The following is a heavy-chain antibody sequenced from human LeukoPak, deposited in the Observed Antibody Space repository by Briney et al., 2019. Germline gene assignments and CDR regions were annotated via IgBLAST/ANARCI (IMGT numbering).Heavy chain of an antibody. CDR3: VKEKLAYCGGDCFGEYFQD. V-gene: IGHV3-23*01. CDR2: ISGSGGRT. Sequence: GGFLRLSCAAAGITFDSYAMSWVRQAPGKGLEWISVISGSGGRTSYADSVKGRFIISRNNSKNTLHLQMHSLRAEDTAVYYCVKEKLAYCGGDCFGEYFQDWGQGTLVTVSS. D-gene: IGHD2-21*02. J-gene: IGHJ1*01. CDR1: GITFDSYA.